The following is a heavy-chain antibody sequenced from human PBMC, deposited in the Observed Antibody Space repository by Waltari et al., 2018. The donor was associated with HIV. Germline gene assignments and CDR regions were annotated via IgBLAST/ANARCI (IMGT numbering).Heavy chain of an antibody. CDR1: GGSISSYY. CDR3: ARVKQQLARSYYYYYGMDV. Sequence: QVQLQESGPGLVKPSETLSITCTVAGGSISSYYWSWIRQPPGKGLEWIGYIYYSGRTNYNPSLKSRVTISVDTSKNQFALKLSSVTAADTAVYYCARVKQQLARSYYYYYGMDVWGQGTTVTVSS. CDR2: IYYSGRT. V-gene: IGHV4-59*01. J-gene: IGHJ6*02. D-gene: IGHD6-13*01.